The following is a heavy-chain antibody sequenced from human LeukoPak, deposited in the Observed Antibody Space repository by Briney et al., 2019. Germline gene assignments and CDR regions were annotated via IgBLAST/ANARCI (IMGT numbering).Heavy chain of an antibody. V-gene: IGHV4-34*01. CDR1: GGSFSGYY. CDR3: ARGTVDIVVVPAAIGAVWFDY. CDR2: INHSGST. J-gene: IGHJ4*02. Sequence: SETLSLTCTVSGGSFSGYYWSWTRQPPGKGLEWIGEINHSGSTNYNPSLKSRVTISVDTSKNQFSLKLSSVTAADTAVYYCARGTVDIVVVPAAIGAVWFDYWGQGTLVTVSS. D-gene: IGHD2-2*02.